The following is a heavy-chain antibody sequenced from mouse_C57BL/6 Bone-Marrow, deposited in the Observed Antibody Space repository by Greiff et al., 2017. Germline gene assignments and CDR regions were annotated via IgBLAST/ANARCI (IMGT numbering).Heavy chain of an antibody. Sequence: EVKLVESGGGLVKPGGSLTLSCAASGFTFSSYAMSWVRQTPEKRLEWVATISDGGSYTYYPDNVKGRFTISRDTAKNNLYLQMSHLKSEDTAMYYCARDYYGSTFYWFDYWGQGTTLTVSS. J-gene: IGHJ2*01. CDR3: ARDYYGSTFYWFDY. CDR1: GFTFSSYA. D-gene: IGHD1-1*01. V-gene: IGHV5-4*01. CDR2: ISDGGSYT.